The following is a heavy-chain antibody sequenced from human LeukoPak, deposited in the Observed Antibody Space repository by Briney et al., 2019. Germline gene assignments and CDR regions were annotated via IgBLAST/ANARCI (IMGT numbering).Heavy chain of an antibody. Sequence: GGSLRLSCAASGFTFSSYSMNWVRQAPGKGLEWVSPISSSSSYIYHADSVKGRFTISRDNAKNTLYLQMNSLRAEDTAVYYCARAAHYDYVWGSYRYDGYYYYYGMDVWGQGTTVTVSS. V-gene: IGHV3-21*04. CDR2: ISSSSSYI. D-gene: IGHD3-16*02. CDR1: GFTFSSYS. J-gene: IGHJ6*02. CDR3: ARAAHYDYVWGSYRYDGYYYYYGMDV.